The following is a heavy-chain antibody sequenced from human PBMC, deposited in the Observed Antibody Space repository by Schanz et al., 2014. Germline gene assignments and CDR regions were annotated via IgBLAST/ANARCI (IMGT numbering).Heavy chain of an antibody. CDR2: ISGSNGNT. V-gene: IGHV1-18*01. CDR1: GYTFTSYG. CDR3: AGTYCSSTSCYTGYYYMDV. Sequence: QVQLVQSGAEVKKPGASVKVSCKASGYTFTSYGINWVRQAPGQGLEWLGWISGSNGNTNYTQKFQGRVTMTIDPYTSTAYMELRSLRSEDTAVYYCAGTYCSSTSCYTGYYYMDVWGKGTTVTVSS. J-gene: IGHJ6*03. D-gene: IGHD2-2*02.